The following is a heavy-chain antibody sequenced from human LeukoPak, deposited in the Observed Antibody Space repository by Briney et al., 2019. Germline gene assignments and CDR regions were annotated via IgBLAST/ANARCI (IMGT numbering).Heavy chain of an antibody. CDR1: GFTFSNYW. D-gene: IGHD2-2*01. CDR2: IDNGGSDT. CDR3: ASGSYCRSTSCSGNWFDP. J-gene: IGHJ5*02. V-gene: IGHV3-74*01. Sequence: GGSLRLSCAASGFTFSNYWMHWVRQAPGKGLVWVSRIDNGGSDTRHADSVKGRFTISRDNAKNSLSLQMNSLRVEDTAVYYCASGSYCRSTSCSGNWFDPWGQGTLVTVSS.